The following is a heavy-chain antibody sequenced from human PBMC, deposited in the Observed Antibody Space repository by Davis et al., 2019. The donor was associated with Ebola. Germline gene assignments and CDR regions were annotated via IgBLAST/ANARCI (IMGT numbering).Heavy chain of an antibody. CDR2: INPSGGST. CDR3: ASGGSYFLDY. D-gene: IGHD1-26*01. V-gene: IGHV1-46*01. CDR1: GYTFTSYY. Sequence: ASVKVSCKASGYTFTSYYMHWVRQAPGQGLEWMGIINPSGGSTSYAQKLQGRVTMTTDTSTSTAYMELRSLRSDDTAVYYCASGGSYFLDYWGQGTLVTVSS. J-gene: IGHJ4*02.